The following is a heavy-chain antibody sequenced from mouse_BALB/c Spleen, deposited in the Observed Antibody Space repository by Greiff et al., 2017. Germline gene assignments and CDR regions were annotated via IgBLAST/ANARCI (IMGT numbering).Heavy chain of an antibody. D-gene: IGHD2-14*01. V-gene: IGHV5-12-2*01. CDR2: ISNGGGST. Sequence: EVQRVESGGGLVQPGGSLKLSCAASGFTFSSYTMSWVRQTPEKRLEWVAYISNGGGSTYYPDTVKGRFTISRDNAKNTLYLQMSSLKSEDTAMYYCARRDYRYLYAMDYWGQGTSVTVSS. J-gene: IGHJ4*01. CDR1: GFTFSSYT. CDR3: ARRDYRYLYAMDY.